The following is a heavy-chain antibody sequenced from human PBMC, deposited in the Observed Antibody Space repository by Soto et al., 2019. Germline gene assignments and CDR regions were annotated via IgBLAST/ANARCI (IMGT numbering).Heavy chain of an antibody. D-gene: IGHD3-9*01. CDR3: ARSPGGLRYFDWSRGYGMDV. Sequence: SQTLSLTCAISGDSVSSNSAARNWIRQSPSRGLEWLGRTYYRSKWYNDYAVSVKSRITINPDTSKNQFSLQLNSVTPEDTAVYYCARSPGGLRYFDWSRGYGMDVWGQGTTVTVSS. V-gene: IGHV6-1*01. J-gene: IGHJ6*02. CDR2: TYYRSKWYN. CDR1: GDSVSSNSAA.